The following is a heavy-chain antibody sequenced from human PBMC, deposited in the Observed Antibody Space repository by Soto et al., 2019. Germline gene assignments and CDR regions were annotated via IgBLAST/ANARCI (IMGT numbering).Heavy chain of an antibody. D-gene: IGHD6-13*01. CDR2: MWFDGTNE. CDR3: ARGIGSSWHTAFGY. V-gene: IGHV3-33*01. CDR1: GFTFSNYG. Sequence: QVQLVESGGGVVQPGRSLKLSCAASGFTFSNYGMHWVRQAPGKGLEWVAVMWFDGTNEYYADSVKGRFTISRDNSKNTLFLQMNALRVEDTAVYYCARGIGSSWHTAFGYWGQETLVTVSS. J-gene: IGHJ4*02.